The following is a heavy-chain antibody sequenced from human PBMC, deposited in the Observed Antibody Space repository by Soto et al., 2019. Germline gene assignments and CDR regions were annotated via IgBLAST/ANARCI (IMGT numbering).Heavy chain of an antibody. CDR3: ARDGHDGSGSQYPAY. V-gene: IGHV4-59*01. J-gene: IGHJ1*01. Sequence: PSETLSLTCSVSGGSMSEYFWSWIRQSPGKGLEWIGYIYYLGSTDYNPSLKSRVTISVDTSKRQFSLRLTSVTAADTAVYYCARDGHDGSGSQYPAYWAPGTQVTVSS. D-gene: IGHD3-10*01. CDR1: GGSMSEYF. CDR2: IYYLGST.